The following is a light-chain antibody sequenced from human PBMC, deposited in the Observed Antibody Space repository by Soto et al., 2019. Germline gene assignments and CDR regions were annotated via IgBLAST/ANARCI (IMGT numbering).Light chain of an antibody. CDR1: QSITNY. CDR3: QQSYNTPYT. V-gene: IGKV1-39*01. CDR2: GAS. Sequence: DILMTQSPSSLSASVGDRVTIVCRASQSITNYLNWYQQKPEKAPKLLIHGASSLQSGVPSRFSGSGSGTDFTLTISSLQPEDFATYYCQQSYNTPYTFCQGTKLEI. J-gene: IGKJ2*01.